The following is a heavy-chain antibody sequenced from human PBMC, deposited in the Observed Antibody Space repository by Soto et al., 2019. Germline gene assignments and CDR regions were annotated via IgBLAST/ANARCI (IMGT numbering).Heavy chain of an antibody. J-gene: IGHJ5*02. Sequence: SETLSLTCTVSCGSVSSGSYYWGWSLQPPVKGLEWIGYIYYSGSTNYNPSLKSRVTISVDTSKNQFSLKLSSVTAADTAVYYWARVEFEAVSQEDLWLAPGAQGT. D-gene: IGHD6-19*01. CDR3: ARVEFEAVSQEDLWLAP. CDR1: CGSVSSGSYY. V-gene: IGHV4-61*01. CDR2: IYYSGST.